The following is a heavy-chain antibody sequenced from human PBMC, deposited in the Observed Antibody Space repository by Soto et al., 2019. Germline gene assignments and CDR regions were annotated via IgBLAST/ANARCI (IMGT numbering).Heavy chain of an antibody. D-gene: IGHD3-10*01. V-gene: IGHV3-33*01. Sequence: QVQLVESGGGVVQPGRSLRLSCAASGFTFSSYGMHWVRQAPGKGLEWVAVIWYDGSNKYYADSVTGRFTISGDNSKNTLYLEMNSLRAEETAVYYWARAVGFGKLYAFDSWGQGTMVTVSS. CDR2: IWYDGSNK. J-gene: IGHJ3*02. CDR3: ARAVGFGKLYAFDS. CDR1: GFTFSSYG.